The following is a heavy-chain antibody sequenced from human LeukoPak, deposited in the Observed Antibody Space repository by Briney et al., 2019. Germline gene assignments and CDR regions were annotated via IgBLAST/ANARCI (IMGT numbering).Heavy chain of an antibody. J-gene: IGHJ5*02. CDR2: INPNSGGT. V-gene: IGHV1-2*02. Sequence: ASVKVSCKASGYTFTGYYMHWVRQAPRQGLGWMGWINPNSGGTHYAQKFQDRVTMTRDTSISTAYMELNSLRSDDTAVYYCAREGAAAEDVNWFDPWGQGTLVTVSS. CDR1: GYTFTGYY. CDR3: AREGAAAEDVNWFDP. D-gene: IGHD6-25*01.